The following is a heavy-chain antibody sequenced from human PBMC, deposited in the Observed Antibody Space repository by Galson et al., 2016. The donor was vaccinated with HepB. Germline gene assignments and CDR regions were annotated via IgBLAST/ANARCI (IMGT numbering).Heavy chain of an antibody. Sequence: SLRLSCAASGFTFDDYAMHWVRQAPGKGLEWVSGITWDGSSLGYADSVKGRFTISRDNAKNSLYLHMKSLRTEDTALYYCAKDRREVYSAIDYWGQGTLVTVSS. CDR2: ITWDGSSL. V-gene: IGHV3-9*01. CDR1: GFTFDDYA. J-gene: IGHJ4*02. CDR3: AKDRREVYSAIDY. D-gene: IGHD5-18*01.